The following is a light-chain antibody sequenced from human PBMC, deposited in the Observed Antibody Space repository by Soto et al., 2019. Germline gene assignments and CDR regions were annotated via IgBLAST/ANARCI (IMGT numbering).Light chain of an antibody. CDR3: TSYAGSNTPYV. CDR2: EVT. J-gene: IGLJ1*01. Sequence: SALTQPPSASGSPGQSVTISCTGTSSDVGGYDYVSWYQQHPGKAPKLMIFEVTKRPSGVPNRFSGSKSGNTAPLTVSGLQAEDEADYYCTSYAGSNTPYVFGTGTKVTVL. V-gene: IGLV2-8*01. CDR1: SSDVGGYDY.